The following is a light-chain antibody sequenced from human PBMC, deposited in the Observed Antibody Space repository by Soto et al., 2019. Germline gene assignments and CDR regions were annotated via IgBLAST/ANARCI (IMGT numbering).Light chain of an antibody. CDR3: QQYGSSPS. J-gene: IGKJ2*01. CDR2: DAS. V-gene: IGKV3D-20*01. Sequence: EIVLTQSPATLYLSPGESATLSCGASQSVSRSYLAWYQQKPRLAPRLLIYDASSRATGIPDRFSGSGSGTDFARTISRLEPEDFEVYYCQQYGSSPSFGQGTKLEI. CDR1: QSVSRSY.